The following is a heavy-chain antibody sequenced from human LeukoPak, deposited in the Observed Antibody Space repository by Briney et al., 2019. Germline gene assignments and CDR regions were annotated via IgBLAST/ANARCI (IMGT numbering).Heavy chain of an antibody. Sequence: GPVKVSCKASGYTFTSYAMHWVRQAPGQRLEWMGWMNPNSGNTGYAQKFQGRVTMTRNTSISTAYMELSSLRSEDTAVYYCARGRRTINYWGQGTLVTVSS. J-gene: IGHJ4*02. V-gene: IGHV1-8*02. CDR3: ARGRRTINY. CDR1: GYTFTSYA. D-gene: IGHD2-21*01. CDR2: MNPNSGNT.